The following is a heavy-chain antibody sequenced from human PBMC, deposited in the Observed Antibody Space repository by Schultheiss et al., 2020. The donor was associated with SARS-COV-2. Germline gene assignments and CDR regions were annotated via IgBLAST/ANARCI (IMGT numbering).Heavy chain of an antibody. Sequence: GGSLRLSCAAGGFTVSTNYMSWVRQAPGKGLEWVSAISGSGGSTYYADSVKGRFTISRDNSKNTLYLQMNSLRAEDTAVYYCARSRTYTAMELLDPWGQGTLVTVSS. CDR3: ARSRTYTAMELLDP. CDR1: GFTVSTNY. D-gene: IGHD5-18*01. J-gene: IGHJ5*02. CDR2: ISGSGGST. V-gene: IGHV3-23*01.